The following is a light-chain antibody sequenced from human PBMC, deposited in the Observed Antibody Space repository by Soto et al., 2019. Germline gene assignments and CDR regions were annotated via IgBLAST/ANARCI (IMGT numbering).Light chain of an antibody. CDR3: MQALQSPWT. J-gene: IGKJ1*01. Sequence: DIVMTQSPLSLPVTPGQPASISCRSSQSLLHNNGDSYLDWYLQKPGQSPQLLINLSSYRASGVSDRFSGSGSGTDFTLKISRVEAEDVGVYYCMQALQSPWTFGQGTKVEL. CDR2: LSS. V-gene: IGKV2-28*01. CDR1: QSLLHNNGDSY.